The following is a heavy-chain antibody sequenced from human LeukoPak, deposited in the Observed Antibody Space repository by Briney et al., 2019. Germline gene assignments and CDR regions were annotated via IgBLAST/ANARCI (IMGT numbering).Heavy chain of an antibody. CDR2: ISAYNGNT. J-gene: IGHJ6*02. CDR3: ARGALYYYDSSGLQYYYYGMDV. CDR1: GYTFTSYG. Sequence: ASVKVSCKASGYTFTSYGIGWVRQAPGQGLEWMGWISAYNGNTNYAQKLQGRVTMTTDTSTSTAYMELRSLRSDDTAVYYCARGALYYYDSSGLQYYYYGMDVWGQGTTVTVSS. D-gene: IGHD3-22*01. V-gene: IGHV1-18*01.